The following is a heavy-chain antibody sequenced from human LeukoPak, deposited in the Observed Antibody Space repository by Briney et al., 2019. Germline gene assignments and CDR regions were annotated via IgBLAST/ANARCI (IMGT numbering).Heavy chain of an antibody. J-gene: IGHJ4*02. CDR3: ARDRPPFPYSGTNFDY. Sequence: GRSLRLSCTVSGPSFEAYAMHWVRQGPGKGLEWGSGFSLDTDRIGYADSVKGRFTISRDNAKNSLYLQMNSLRAEDTAVYYCARDRPPFPYSGTNFDYWGQGTLVTVSS. CDR2: FSLDTDRI. CDR1: GPSFEAYA. D-gene: IGHD1-26*01. V-gene: IGHV3-9*01.